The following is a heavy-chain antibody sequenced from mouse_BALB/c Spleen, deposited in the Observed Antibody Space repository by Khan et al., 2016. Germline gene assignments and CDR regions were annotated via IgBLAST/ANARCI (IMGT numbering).Heavy chain of an antibody. Sequence: EVELVESGGGLVQPGGSRKLSCAASGFSFSSSGMHWVRQTPEKGLEWVAYISSGSSTIYYADTVKGRFTISRDNPNNTLFLQMTSLRSEDTAMYYCARSIYDHFTYWGQGTLVTVSA. CDR3: ARSIYDHFTY. D-gene: IGHD2-3*01. CDR2: ISSGSSTI. V-gene: IGHV5-17*02. J-gene: IGHJ3*01. CDR1: GFSFSSSG.